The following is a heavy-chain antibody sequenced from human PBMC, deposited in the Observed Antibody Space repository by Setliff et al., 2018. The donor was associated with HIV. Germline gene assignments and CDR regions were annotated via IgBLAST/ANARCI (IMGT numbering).Heavy chain of an antibody. J-gene: IGHJ6*02. D-gene: IGHD5-12*01. V-gene: IGHV4-59*08. CDR3: ARGLRSDNYYFHGMDV. Sequence: SETLSLTCTVSGGSINDYYWTWIRQPPGKRLEWIGYISYMGITNYSPSLKSRVSMSVDTSKNQFSMRLSSVTATDTAIYFCARGLRSDNYYFHGMDVWGQGTTVTVSS. CDR2: ISYMGIT. CDR1: GGSINDYY.